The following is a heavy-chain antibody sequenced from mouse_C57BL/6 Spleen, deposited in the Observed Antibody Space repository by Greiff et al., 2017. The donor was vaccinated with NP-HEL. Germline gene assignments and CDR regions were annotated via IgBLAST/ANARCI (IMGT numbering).Heavy chain of an antibody. V-gene: IGHV2-9-1*01. J-gene: IGHJ1*03. D-gene: IGHD1-1*01. CDR2: IWTGGGT. Sequence: QVQLQQSGPGLVAPSQSLSITCTVSGFSLTSYAISWVRQPPGKGLEWLGVIWTGGGTNYNSALKSRLSISKDNSKSQVFLKMNSLQTDDTARYYCARNRVNYYGSPWYFDVWGTGTTVTVSS. CDR3: ARNRVNYYGSPWYFDV. CDR1: GFSLTSYA.